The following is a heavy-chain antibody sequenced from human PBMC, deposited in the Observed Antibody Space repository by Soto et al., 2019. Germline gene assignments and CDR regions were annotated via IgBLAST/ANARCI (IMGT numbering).Heavy chain of an antibody. J-gene: IGHJ6*02. Sequence: PGGSLRLSCAASGFTFSSYGMDWVRQAPGKGLEWVAVISYDGSNKYYADSVKGRFTISRDNSKNTLYLQMNSLRAEDTAVYYCAKDKAEYYYYYYGMDVWGQGTTVTVSS. CDR1: GFTFSSYG. V-gene: IGHV3-30*18. CDR2: ISYDGSNK. CDR3: AKDKAEYYYYYYGMDV.